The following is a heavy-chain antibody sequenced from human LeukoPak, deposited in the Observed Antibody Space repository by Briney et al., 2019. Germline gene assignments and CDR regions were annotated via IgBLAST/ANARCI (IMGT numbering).Heavy chain of an antibody. Sequence: GGSLRLSCAASGFSFSDYYLTWIRQAPGKGLEWVSYISGGGGTVDYADSVKGRFTISRDNAKNSLYLQTNNLRVEDTAVYYCGRDPDYGSDPWGQGTLVTVSS. D-gene: IGHD4/OR15-4a*01. CDR1: GFSFSDYY. CDR2: ISGGGGTV. CDR3: GRDPDYGSDP. V-gene: IGHV3-11*04. J-gene: IGHJ5*02.